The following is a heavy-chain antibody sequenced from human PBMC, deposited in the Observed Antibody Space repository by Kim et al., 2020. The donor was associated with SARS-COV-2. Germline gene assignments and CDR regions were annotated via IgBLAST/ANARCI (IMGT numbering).Heavy chain of an antibody. D-gene: IGHD3-10*01. CDR2: IYYSGST. V-gene: IGHV4-61*01. Sequence: SETLSLTCTVSGGSVSSGSYYWSWIRQPPGKGLEWIGYIYYSGSTNYNPSLKSRVTISVDTSKNQFSLKLSSVTAAGTAVYYCARGDRYYSHPFDYWGQGTLVTVSS. CDR1: GGSVSSGSYY. CDR3: ARGDRYYSHPFDY. J-gene: IGHJ4*02.